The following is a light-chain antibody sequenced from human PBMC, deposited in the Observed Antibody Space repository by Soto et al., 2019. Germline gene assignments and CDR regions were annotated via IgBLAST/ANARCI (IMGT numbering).Light chain of an antibody. V-gene: IGLV2-23*02. Sequence: QSALTQPAAVSGSLGQSITISCSGSGCDIGNYNLVSWYQQQPGKVPRLIIYEVNKGPSGVSNRFSGSKSGNTASLTISDLQPDDECLYYCCSYAGSSLWMFGGGTKLTVL. CDR3: CSYAGSSLWM. CDR2: EVN. J-gene: IGLJ3*02. CDR1: GCDIGNYNL.